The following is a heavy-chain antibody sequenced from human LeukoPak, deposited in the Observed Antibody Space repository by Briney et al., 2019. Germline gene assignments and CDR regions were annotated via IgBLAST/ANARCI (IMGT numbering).Heavy chain of an antibody. Sequence: PGGSLRLSCAAPGFTFSSYAMSWVRQAPEKGLEWVSTISGSGGGTYYADSVKGRFTISRDDSKNTLYLQMNSLRAEDTAVYYCAKDLGRYRNNYFDYWGQGTLVTVSS. CDR1: GFTFSSYA. J-gene: IGHJ4*02. D-gene: IGHD1-26*01. CDR3: AKDLGRYRNNYFDY. V-gene: IGHV3-23*01. CDR2: ISGSGGGT.